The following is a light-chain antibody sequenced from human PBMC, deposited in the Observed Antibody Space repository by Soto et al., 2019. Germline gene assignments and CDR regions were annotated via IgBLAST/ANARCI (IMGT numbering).Light chain of an antibody. J-gene: IGLJ2*01. CDR1: SSDVGSHNL. Sequence: QSALTQPASVSGSPGQSITISCTGTSSDVGSHNLVSWYQQHPGKAPKLMIYEASKRPSGISNRFSGSKSGNTASLTISGLQAEDEADYYCCSSAGGLVVFGGGTKVTVL. V-gene: IGLV2-23*01. CDR3: CSSAGGLVV. CDR2: EAS.